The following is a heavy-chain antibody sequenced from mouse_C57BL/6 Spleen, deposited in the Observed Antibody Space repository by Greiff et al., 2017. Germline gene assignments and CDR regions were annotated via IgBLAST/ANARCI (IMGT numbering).Heavy chain of an antibody. CDR1: GFTFTDYY. Sequence: EVQGVESGGGLVQPGGSLSLSCAASGFTFTDYYMSWVRQPPGKALEWLGFIRNKANGYTTEYSASVKGRFTISRDNSQSILYLQMNALRAEDSATYYCARYGYGSGWYFDVWGTGTTVTVSS. D-gene: IGHD1-1*01. CDR3: ARYGYGSGWYFDV. J-gene: IGHJ1*03. V-gene: IGHV7-3*01. CDR2: IRNKANGYTT.